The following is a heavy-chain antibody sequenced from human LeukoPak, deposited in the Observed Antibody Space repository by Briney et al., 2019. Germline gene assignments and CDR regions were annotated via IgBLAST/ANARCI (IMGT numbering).Heavy chain of an antibody. CDR2: ISWNSGSI. J-gene: IGHJ4*02. D-gene: IGHD6-6*01. CDR3: AKGMYSSSSHFDY. CDR1: GFTFDDYA. Sequence: GGSLRLSCAASGFTFDDYAMHWVRQAPGKGLEWVSGISWNSGSIGYADSVKGRFTISRDNAKNSLYLQMNSLRAEDTAVYYCAKGMYSSSSHFDYWGQGTLVTVSS. V-gene: IGHV3-9*01.